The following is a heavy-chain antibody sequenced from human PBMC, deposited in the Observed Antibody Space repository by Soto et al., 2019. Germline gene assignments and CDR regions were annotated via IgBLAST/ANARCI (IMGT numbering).Heavy chain of an antibody. D-gene: IGHD5-12*01. CDR2: ISYDGSNK. CDR1: GFTFSSYA. V-gene: IGHV3-30-3*01. J-gene: IGHJ4*02. Sequence: QVQLVESGGGVVQPGRSLRLSFAASGFTFSSYAMHWVRQAPGKGLEWVAVISYDGSNKYYADSVKGRFTISRDNSKNTLYLQMNSLRAEDTAVYYCARENLDGYNQAPTFDYWGQGTLVTVSS. CDR3: ARENLDGYNQAPTFDY.